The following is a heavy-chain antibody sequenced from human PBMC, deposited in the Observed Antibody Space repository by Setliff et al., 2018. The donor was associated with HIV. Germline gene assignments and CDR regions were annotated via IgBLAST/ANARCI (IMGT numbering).Heavy chain of an antibody. J-gene: IGHJ4*02. D-gene: IGHD5-18*01. Sequence: SETLSLTCTVSSGSISSYYWTWIRQPPGKGLEWIGYIYYSGSTNYNPSLKSRVTISIDRSRNQFSLKLSAVTAADTAVYFCARDPSDGYGHFDYWGQGALVTVSS. CDR1: SGSISSYY. CDR3: ARDPSDGYGHFDY. V-gene: IGHV4-59*12. CDR2: IYYSGST.